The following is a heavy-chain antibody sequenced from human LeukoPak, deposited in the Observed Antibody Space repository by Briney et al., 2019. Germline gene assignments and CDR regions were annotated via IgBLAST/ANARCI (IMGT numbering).Heavy chain of an antibody. CDR3: ARLASGSSGPLTPFVY. J-gene: IGHJ4*02. CDR2: IYYSGST. V-gene: IGHV4-59*08. CDR1: GGSISSYY. Sequence: SETLSLTCTVSGGSISSYYWSWIRQPPGKGVEWIGDIYYSGSTNYNPSLKSRVTISVDTSKNQFSLRLSSVTAADTAVYYSARLASGSSGPLTPFVYWGQGTLVTVSS. D-gene: IGHD1-26*01.